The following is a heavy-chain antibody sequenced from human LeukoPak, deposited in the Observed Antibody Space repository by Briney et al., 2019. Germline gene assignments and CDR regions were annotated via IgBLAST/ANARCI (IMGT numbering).Heavy chain of an antibody. CDR2: LHRNLSSYTT. V-gene: IGHV3-72*01. CDR3: ARDWETALDF. Sequence: GGYLRLSCAASGFIFSAYYMECVRQTPGQGLEWGGRLHRNLSSYTTDYAASVRGRFTISRDDSTKSLYLEMNSLPTEDTAVYYCARDWETALDFWGQGTLVTVSS. D-gene: IGHD5-18*01. J-gene: IGHJ4*02. CDR1: GFIFSAYY.